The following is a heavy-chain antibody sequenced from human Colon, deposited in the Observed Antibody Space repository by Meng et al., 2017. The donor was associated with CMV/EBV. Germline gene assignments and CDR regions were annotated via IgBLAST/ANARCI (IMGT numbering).Heavy chain of an antibody. CDR3: AKGGEAAAGTADY. J-gene: IGHJ4*02. V-gene: IGHV3-9*03. Sequence: SLKISCAASGFTFSSYEMNWVRQAPGKGLEWVSGISWNSGSIGYADSVKGRFTISRDNAKNSLYLQMNSLRAEDMALYYCAKGGEAAAGTADYWGQGTLVTVSS. CDR2: ISWNSGSI. CDR1: GFTFSSYE. D-gene: IGHD6-13*01.